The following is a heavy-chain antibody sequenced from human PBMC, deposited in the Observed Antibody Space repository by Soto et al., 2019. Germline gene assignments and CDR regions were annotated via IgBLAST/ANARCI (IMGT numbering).Heavy chain of an antibody. CDR1: GGSISSSSYY. V-gene: IGHV4-39*01. J-gene: IGHJ5*02. D-gene: IGHD1-26*01. CDR3: ARQALEWELLPYWFDP. CDR2: IYYSGST. Sequence: SETLSLTCTVSGGSISSSSYYWGWIRQPPGKGLEWIGSIYYSGSTYYNPSLKSRVTISVDTSKNQFSLKLSSVTAADTAVYYCARQALEWELLPYWFDPWGQGTLVTVSS.